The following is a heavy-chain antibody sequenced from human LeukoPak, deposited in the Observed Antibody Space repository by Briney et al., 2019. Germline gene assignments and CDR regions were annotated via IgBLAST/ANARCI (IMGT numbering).Heavy chain of an antibody. CDR2: ISSSGSTI. Sequence: AGGSLKLSCAASGFTFSDYYMNWIRQAPGKGLEWVSYISSSGSTIYYADSVKGRFTISRDNAKNTLYLQMSNLRAEDTAIYYCARVGSRYCSGANCYDGFWGQGTLVSVSS. D-gene: IGHD2-15*01. V-gene: IGHV3-11*04. CDR3: ARVGSRYCSGANCYDGF. CDR1: GFTFSDYY. J-gene: IGHJ4*02.